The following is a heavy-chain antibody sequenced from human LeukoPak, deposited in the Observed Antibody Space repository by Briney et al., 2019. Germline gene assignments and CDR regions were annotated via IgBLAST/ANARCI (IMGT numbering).Heavy chain of an antibody. CDR2: ISTYNGNT. CDR1: GYTFSNYG. D-gene: IGHD6-19*01. J-gene: IGHJ6*02. V-gene: IGHV1-18*01. Sequence: ASVKVSCKASGYTFSNYGIIWVRQAPGQGLEWMGWISTYNGNTNYIQKLQGRVTVTTDTSTSTIYMELRSLRSDDTAVYYCARDIPYSSGWYGIYGMDVWGQGTTVTVSS. CDR3: ARDIPYSSGWYGIYGMDV.